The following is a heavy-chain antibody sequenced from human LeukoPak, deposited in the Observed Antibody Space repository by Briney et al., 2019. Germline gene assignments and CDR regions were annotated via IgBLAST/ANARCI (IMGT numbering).Heavy chain of an antibody. CDR3: AREGVDRRGVYYYYMDV. V-gene: IGHV3-21*04. CDR2: ISSRSSYI. J-gene: IGHJ6*03. Sequence: PGGSLRLSCAASGFTFSSYTMNWVRQAPGKGLEWVSSISSRSSYIYYADPVKGRFTISRDNAKNSLYLQMNSLRAEDTAVYYCAREGVDRRGVYYYYMDVWGKGTTVTISS. CDR1: GFTFSSYT. D-gene: IGHD2-8*01.